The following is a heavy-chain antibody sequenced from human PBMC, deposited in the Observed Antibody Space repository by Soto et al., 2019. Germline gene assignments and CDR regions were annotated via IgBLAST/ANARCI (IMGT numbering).Heavy chain of an antibody. V-gene: IGHV1-18*04. J-gene: IGHJ6*02. CDR3: ARALLGYCSSTSCYYYYGMDV. CDR1: GYTFTSYG. CDR2: ISAYNGNT. Sequence: GASVKVSCKASGYTFTSYGISWVRQAPGQGLEWMGWISAYNGNTNYAQKLQGRVTMTTDTSTSTAYMELRSLRSDYTAVYYCARALLGYCSSTSCYYYYGMDVWGQGTTVTVSS. D-gene: IGHD2-2*01.